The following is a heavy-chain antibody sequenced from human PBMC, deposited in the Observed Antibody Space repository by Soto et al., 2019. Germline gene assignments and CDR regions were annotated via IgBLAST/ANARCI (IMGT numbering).Heavy chain of an antibody. J-gene: IGHJ6*02. V-gene: IGHV1-69*13. CDR2: IIPIFGTA. D-gene: IGHD6-19*01. Sequence: SVKVSCKASGGTFSSYAISWVRQAPGQGLEWMGGIIPIFGTANYAQRFQGRVTITADESTSTAYMELSSLRSEDTAVYYCARDPEQWLVQNGRNYYYYGMDVWGQGTTVTVSS. CDR3: ARDPEQWLVQNGRNYYYYGMDV. CDR1: GGTFSSYA.